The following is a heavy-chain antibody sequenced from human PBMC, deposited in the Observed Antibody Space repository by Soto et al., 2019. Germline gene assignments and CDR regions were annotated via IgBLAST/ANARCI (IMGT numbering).Heavy chain of an antibody. CDR2: IKQDGSEK. J-gene: IGHJ4*02. Sequence: GGSLRLSCAASGFAFSSYAMSWVRQAPGKGLEWVANIKQDGSEKYYVDSVKGRFTISRDNAKSSLYLQMNSLRAEDTAVYYCVMGIAVAGFDYWGQGTLVTVSS. V-gene: IGHV3-7*03. CDR3: VMGIAVAGFDY. D-gene: IGHD6-19*01. CDR1: GFAFSSYA.